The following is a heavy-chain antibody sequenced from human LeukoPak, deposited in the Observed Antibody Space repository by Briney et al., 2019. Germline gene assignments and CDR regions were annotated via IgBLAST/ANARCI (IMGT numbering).Heavy chain of an antibody. CDR3: AKDFSPRLRYFDWPLYSDAFDI. Sequence: GGSLRLSCAASGFTFSSYEMNWVRQAPGKGLEWVSYISSSGSTIYYADSVKGRFTISIDNAKNSLYLQMNSLRAEDTAVYYCAKDFSPRLRYFDWPLYSDAFDIWGQGTMVTVSS. J-gene: IGHJ3*02. CDR2: ISSSGSTI. V-gene: IGHV3-48*03. CDR1: GFTFSSYE. D-gene: IGHD3-9*01.